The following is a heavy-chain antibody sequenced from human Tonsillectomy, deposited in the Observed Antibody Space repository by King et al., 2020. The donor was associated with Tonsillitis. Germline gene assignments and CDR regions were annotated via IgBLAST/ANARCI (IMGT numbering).Heavy chain of an antibody. V-gene: IGHV1-18*01. J-gene: IGHJ3*02. D-gene: IGHD3-3*01. CDR3: AREIRGTYYEFWSGYYAGGAFDI. CDR2: ISAYNGNT. Sequence: QLVQSGAEVKKPGASVKVSCKASGYTFTSYSISWVRQAPGQGLEWMGWISAYNGNTDYAQKLQGRVTMTTDTSTSTAYMELRSLRSDDTAVYYCAREIRGTYYEFWSGYYAGGAFDILGQGTMVTVSS. CDR1: GYTFTSYS.